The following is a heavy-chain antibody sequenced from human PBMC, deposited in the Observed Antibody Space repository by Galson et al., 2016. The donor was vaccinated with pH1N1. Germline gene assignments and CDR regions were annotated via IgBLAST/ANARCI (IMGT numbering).Heavy chain of an antibody. V-gene: IGHV3-23*01. D-gene: IGHD2-2*01. J-gene: IGHJ4*02. CDR3: SKDVFGRVPAAYFDY. CDR1: GFTFSSYA. Sequence: SLRLSCAASGFTFSSYAMSWVRQAPGKGLEWVSAIIGSGGSTYYADSVKGRFTISRDNSKNTLNRQMNILRAEDTAVYYCSKDVFGRVPAAYFDYWGQGTLVTVSS. CDR2: IIGSGGST.